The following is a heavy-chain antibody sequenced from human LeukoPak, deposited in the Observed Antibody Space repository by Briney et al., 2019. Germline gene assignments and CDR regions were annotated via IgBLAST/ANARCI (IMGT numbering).Heavy chain of an antibody. CDR1: GFTSSSYW. CDR3: ARDGLRDFWSGYNFDY. Sequence: GGSLRLSCAASGFTSSSYWMSWVRQAPGKGLEWVANIKQDGSEKYYVDSVKGRFTNSRDNAKNSLYLQMNSLRAEDTAVYYCARDGLRDFWSGYNFDYWGQGTLVTVSS. J-gene: IGHJ4*02. D-gene: IGHD3-3*01. V-gene: IGHV3-7*01. CDR2: IKQDGSEK.